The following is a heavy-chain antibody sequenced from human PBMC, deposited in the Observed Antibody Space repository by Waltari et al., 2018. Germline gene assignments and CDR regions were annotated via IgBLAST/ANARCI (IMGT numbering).Heavy chain of an antibody. CDR3: ARDGADSSSWYVQDFDY. D-gene: IGHD6-13*01. CDR2: IIPIFGTA. J-gene: IGHJ4*02. Sequence: QVQLVQSGAEVKKPGSSVKVSCTASGGTFSSYAISWVRQAPGQGLEWMGGIIPIFGTANYAQKFQGRVTMTRDTSISTAYMELSRLRSDDTAVYYCARDGADSSSWYVQDFDYWGQGTLVTVSS. V-gene: IGHV1-69*06. CDR1: GGTFSSYA.